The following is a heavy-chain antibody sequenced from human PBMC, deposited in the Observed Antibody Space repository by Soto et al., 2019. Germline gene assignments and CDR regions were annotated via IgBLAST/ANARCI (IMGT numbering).Heavy chain of an antibody. J-gene: IGHJ4*02. D-gene: IGHD2-15*01. V-gene: IGHV1-8*01. CDR1: GYTFTSYD. CDR2: MNPNSGNT. CDR3: ARELAYSLDY. Sequence: QVQLVQSGAEVKKPGASVKVSCKASGYTFTSYDINWVRQATGQGLEWMGWMNPNSGNTVYAQKFQGGVTMTSTTSISTAYTELSSLSSEHTAVYYCARELAYSLDYWGQGTLVTVSS.